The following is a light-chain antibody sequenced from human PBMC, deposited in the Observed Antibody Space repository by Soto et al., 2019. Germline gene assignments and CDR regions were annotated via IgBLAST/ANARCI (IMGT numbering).Light chain of an antibody. CDR1: NIGSKT. Sequence: SYELTQPLSVSVAPGQTARITCGGNNIGSKTVHWYQQKPGHAPVLVIHSDSNRPSGIPERFSGSNSSNTATLTISRAQDGDDYDYYCQVWDSSTGVFGTGTKLTVL. J-gene: IGLJ1*01. CDR3: QVWDSSTGV. V-gene: IGLV3-9*01. CDR2: SDS.